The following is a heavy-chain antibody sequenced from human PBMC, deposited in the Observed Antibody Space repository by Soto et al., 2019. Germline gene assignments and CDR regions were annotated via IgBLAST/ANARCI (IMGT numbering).Heavy chain of an antibody. CDR3: ATDVLLGVGSGSSV. Sequence: ASVKVSRKVSGYTLTELSMHWVRQAPGKGLEWMGGFDPEDGETIYAQKFQGRVTMTEDTSTDTAYMELSSLRSEDTAMYYCATDVLLGVGSGSSVWGKGTTVTVSS. V-gene: IGHV1-24*01. CDR2: FDPEDGET. D-gene: IGHD6-19*01. J-gene: IGHJ6*04. CDR1: GYTLTELS.